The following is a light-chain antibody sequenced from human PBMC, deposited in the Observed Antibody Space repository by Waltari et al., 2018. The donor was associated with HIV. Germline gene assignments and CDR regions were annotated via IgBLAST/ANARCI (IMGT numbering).Light chain of an antibody. V-gene: IGLV1-40*01. Sequence: QSVLTQPPSVSGAPGQRVTISCPGNSSNIGAGFDVPWYQQVPETAPKLLIYGDTNRPSGVPDRFSGSKSGTSASLAITGLQAEDEADYYCQSYDSGLSVVFGGGTKLTVL. CDR1: SSNIGAGFD. CDR3: QSYDSGLSVV. J-gene: IGLJ3*02. CDR2: GDT.